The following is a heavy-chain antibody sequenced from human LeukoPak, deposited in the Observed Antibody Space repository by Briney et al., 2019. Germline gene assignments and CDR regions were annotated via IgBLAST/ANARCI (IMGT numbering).Heavy chain of an antibody. CDR2: ISSSSSYI. CDR1: GFTFSSYS. D-gene: IGHD3-22*01. Sequence: GGSLRLSCAGSGFTFSSYSMNWVRQAPGKGLEWVSAISSSSSYIYYADSVKGRFTISRDNAKNSLYLQMNSLRAEDTAVHYCARDDGRYYDSSGWDYWGQGTLVTVSS. CDR3: ARDDGRYYDSSGWDY. V-gene: IGHV3-21*01. J-gene: IGHJ4*02.